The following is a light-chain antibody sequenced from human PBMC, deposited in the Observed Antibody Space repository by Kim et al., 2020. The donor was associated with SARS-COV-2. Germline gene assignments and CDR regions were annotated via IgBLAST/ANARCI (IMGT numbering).Light chain of an antibody. CDR2: GKN. CDR1: SLRSYY. J-gene: IGLJ3*02. Sequence: SSELTQDPAVSVALGQTVRITCQGDSLRSYYASWYQQKPGQAPVLVIYGKNNRPSGIPDRFSGSSSGNTASLTITGARAEDEADYYFNSRDSSGNHLVFG. V-gene: IGLV3-19*01. CDR3: NSRDSSGNHLV.